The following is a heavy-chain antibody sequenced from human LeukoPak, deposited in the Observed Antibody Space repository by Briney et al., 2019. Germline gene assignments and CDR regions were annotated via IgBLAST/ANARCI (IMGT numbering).Heavy chain of an antibody. D-gene: IGHD3-16*01. CDR1: GFTFSSYA. CDR2: ISGSGGST. CDR3: AKDLAHRGDGMDV. Sequence: GGSLRLSCAASGFTFSSYAMSWVRQAPGKGLEWVSAISGSGGSTYYADSVEGRFTISRDNSKNTLYLQMNSLRAEDTAVYYCAKDLAHRGDGMDVWGKGTTVTVSS. J-gene: IGHJ6*04. V-gene: IGHV3-23*01.